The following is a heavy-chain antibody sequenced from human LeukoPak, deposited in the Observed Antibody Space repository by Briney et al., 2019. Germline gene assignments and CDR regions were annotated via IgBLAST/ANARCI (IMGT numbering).Heavy chain of an antibody. J-gene: IGHJ3*02. CDR2: IYTSGST. Sequence: SETLSLACTASGGSISSYYWSWIRQPAGKGLEWIGRIYTSGSTNYNPSLKSRVTMSVDTSKNQFSLKLGSVTAADTAVYYCARDVPYDILTGYYGDAFDIWGQGTMVTVSS. CDR1: GGSISSYY. D-gene: IGHD3-9*01. CDR3: ARDVPYDILTGYYGDAFDI. V-gene: IGHV4-4*07.